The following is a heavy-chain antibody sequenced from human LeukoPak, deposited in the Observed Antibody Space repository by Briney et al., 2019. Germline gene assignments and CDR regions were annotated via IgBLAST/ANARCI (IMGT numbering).Heavy chain of an antibody. D-gene: IGHD6-19*01. V-gene: IGHV4-59*01. Sequence: SETLSLTCSVSGGSISTYYWTWIRQPPGKVLEWVAYMYPGTAYYNPATAYYNPSLNSRATISIDKSKNQFSLNLTSVAAADTAVYYCARGIDGSAWYDYWGQGTLVTVSS. CDR3: ARGIDGSAWYDY. J-gene: IGHJ4*02. CDR1: GGSISTYY. CDR2: MYPGTAYYNPATA.